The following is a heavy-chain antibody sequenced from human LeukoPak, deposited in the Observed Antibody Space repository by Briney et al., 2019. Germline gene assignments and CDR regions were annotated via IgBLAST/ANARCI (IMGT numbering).Heavy chain of an antibody. CDR3: AGYGVVVPAARDAFDI. V-gene: IGHV3-7*01. Sequence: PGGSLRLSCAASGFTFSSYWMSWVRQAPGKGLEWVANIKQDGSEKYYVDSVKGRFTISRDNAKNSLYLQMNSLRAGDTAVYYCAGYGVVVPAARDAFDIWGQGTMVTVSS. CDR2: IKQDGSEK. J-gene: IGHJ3*02. CDR1: GFTFSSYW. D-gene: IGHD2-2*01.